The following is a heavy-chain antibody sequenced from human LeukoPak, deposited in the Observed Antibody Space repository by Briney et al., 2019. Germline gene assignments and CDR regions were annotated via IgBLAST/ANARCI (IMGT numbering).Heavy chain of an antibody. CDR1: GFTFSSYA. D-gene: IGHD3-10*01. CDR3: AKVAILLWFGESWFDP. CDR2: ISGSGGST. J-gene: IGHJ5*02. V-gene: IGHV3-23*01. Sequence: GGSLRLSCAASGFTFSSYAMSWVRQAPGKGLEWVSAISGSGGSTYYADSVKGRFTISRDNSKNTLYLQMNSLRAEDTAVYYCAKVAILLWFGESWFDPWGQGTLVTVSS.